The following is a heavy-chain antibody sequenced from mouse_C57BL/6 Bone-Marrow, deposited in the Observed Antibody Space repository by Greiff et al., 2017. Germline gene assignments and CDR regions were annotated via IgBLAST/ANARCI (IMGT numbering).Heavy chain of an antibody. CDR1: GYTFTSYG. D-gene: IGHD1-1*01. V-gene: IGHV1-81*01. J-gene: IGHJ3*01. Sequence: VQLQHSGAELARPGASVKLSCKASGYTFTSYGISWVNQRTGQGLEWIGEIYPRSGNTYYNEKFKGKATMTADKSSSTAYMELRSLTSEDSAVYFCAQAYGSSLAYWGQGTLVTVSA. CDR3: AQAYGSSLAY. CDR2: IYPRSGNT.